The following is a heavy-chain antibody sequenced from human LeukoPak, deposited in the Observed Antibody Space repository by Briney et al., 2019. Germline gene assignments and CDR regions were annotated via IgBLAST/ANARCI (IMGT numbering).Heavy chain of an antibody. Sequence: GGSLRLSCAASGFTFSSYAMHWVRQAPGKGLEWVAIISYDGNNQYYADSVKGRFTISRDNSKNTLYLQMNSLRAEDTAVYYCARDQVPYGSGTGMYFDYWGQGTLVTVSS. CDR2: ISYDGNNQ. J-gene: IGHJ4*02. CDR1: GFTFSSYA. CDR3: ARDQVPYGSGTGMYFDY. D-gene: IGHD3-10*01. V-gene: IGHV3-30-3*01.